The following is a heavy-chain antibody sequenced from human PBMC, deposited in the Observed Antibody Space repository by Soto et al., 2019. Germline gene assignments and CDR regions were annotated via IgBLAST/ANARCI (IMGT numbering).Heavy chain of an antibody. Sequence: GASVKVSCKASGGTFSSYAISWVRQAPGQGLEWMGGIIPIFGTANYAQKFQGRVTITADESTSTAYMELSSLRSEDTAVYYCARDRGYWSGYLFDAFDIWGQGTMVTVSS. D-gene: IGHD3-3*01. V-gene: IGHV1-69*13. CDR3: ARDRGYWSGYLFDAFDI. J-gene: IGHJ3*02. CDR1: GGTFSSYA. CDR2: IIPIFGTA.